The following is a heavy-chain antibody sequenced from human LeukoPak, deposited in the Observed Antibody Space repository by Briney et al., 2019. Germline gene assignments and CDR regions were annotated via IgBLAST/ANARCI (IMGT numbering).Heavy chain of an antibody. D-gene: IGHD5-18*01. V-gene: IGHV3-21*01. CDR1: GFTFSSYS. J-gene: IGHJ4*02. Sequence: GSLRLSCAASGFTFSSYSMNWVRQAPGRGLEWVSSISSSSSYIYYADSVKGRFTISRDNAKNSLYLQMNSLRAEDTAVYYCARDFLWIQLWSEEGFDYWGQGTLVTVSS. CDR3: ARDFLWIQLWSEEGFDY. CDR2: ISSSSSYI.